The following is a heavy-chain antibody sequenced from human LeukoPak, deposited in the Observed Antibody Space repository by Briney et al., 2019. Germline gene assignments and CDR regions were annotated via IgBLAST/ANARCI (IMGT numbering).Heavy chain of an antibody. D-gene: IGHD1-26*01. CDR2: ISAYNGNT. V-gene: IGHV1-18*01. CDR1: GYTFTSYG. J-gene: IGHJ4*02. CDR3: ARGPRYSGSYPNDY. Sequence: ASVKVSCKASGYTFTSYGISWMRQAPGQGLEWMGWISAYNGNTNYAQKLQGRVTMTTDTSTSTAYMELRSLRSDDTAVYYCARGPRYSGSYPNDYWGQGTLVTVSS.